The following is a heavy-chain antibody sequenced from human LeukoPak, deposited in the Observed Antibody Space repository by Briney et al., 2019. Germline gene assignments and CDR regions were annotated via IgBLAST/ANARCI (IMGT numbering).Heavy chain of an antibody. D-gene: IGHD2-2*01. J-gene: IGHJ5*02. CDR3: ARDLASALGYCSSTSCRGRFDP. CDR1: GAAITNY. V-gene: IGHV4-59*12. Sequence: SETLSLTCTVSGAAITNYLSWIRQPPGKGLEWIGYIYYSGSTNYNPSLKSRVTITIDTSKNQFSLKLSSVTAADTAVYYCARDLASALGYCSSTSCRGRFDPWGQGTLVTVSS. CDR2: IYYSGST.